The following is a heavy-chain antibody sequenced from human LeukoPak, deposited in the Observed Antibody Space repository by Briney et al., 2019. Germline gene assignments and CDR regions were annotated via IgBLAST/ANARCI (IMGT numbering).Heavy chain of an antibody. D-gene: IGHD6-19*01. CDR3: ARDGSGWYKLDY. J-gene: IGHJ4*02. Sequence: PGGSLRLSCATSGFTFSSYWMSWVRQAPGKGLKWVANIKQDGSEKYYVDSVKGRFTISRDNAKNSLYLQMNSLRDEDTAVYYCARDGSGWYKLDYWGQGTLVTVSS. CDR2: IKQDGSEK. V-gene: IGHV3-7*03. CDR1: GFTFSSYW.